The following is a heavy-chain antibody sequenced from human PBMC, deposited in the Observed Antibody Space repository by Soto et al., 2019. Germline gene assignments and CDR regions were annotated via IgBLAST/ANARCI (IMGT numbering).Heavy chain of an antibody. Sequence: GASVKVSCKASGYTFTSYGICWVRQAPGQGLEWMGWISAYNGNTNYAQKLQGRVTMTTDTSTSTAYMELRSLRSDDTAVYYCAREHDYGGNSGRYFDLWGRGTLVTVSS. CDR2: ISAYNGNT. CDR1: GYTFTSYG. CDR3: AREHDYGGNSGRYFDL. V-gene: IGHV1-18*01. J-gene: IGHJ2*01. D-gene: IGHD4-17*01.